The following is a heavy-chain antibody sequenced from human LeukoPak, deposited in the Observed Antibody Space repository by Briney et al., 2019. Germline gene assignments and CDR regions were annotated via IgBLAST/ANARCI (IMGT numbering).Heavy chain of an antibody. Sequence: PGESLRLSCAASGFPFTTYWLAWVRQPPGKGLEWVANIKQDGTEKYYVDSVKGRFTISRDNAKNSLYLQMNSLRAEDTAVYYCASEEVTIFNRRFDYWGQGTLVTVSS. D-gene: IGHD3-3*01. CDR2: IKQDGTEK. CDR1: GFPFTTYW. V-gene: IGHV3-7*01. J-gene: IGHJ4*02. CDR3: ASEEVTIFNRRFDY.